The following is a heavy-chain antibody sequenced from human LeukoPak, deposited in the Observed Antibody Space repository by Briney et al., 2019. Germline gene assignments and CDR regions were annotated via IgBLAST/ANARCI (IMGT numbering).Heavy chain of an antibody. CDR1: GFTFSSYA. V-gene: IGHV3-23*01. CDR3: AKLLPKQWLVPGLNY. D-gene: IGHD6-19*01. J-gene: IGHJ4*02. Sequence: PGGSLRLSRAASGFTFSSYAMSWVRQAPGKGLEWVSAISGSGGSTYYADSVKGRFTISRDNSKNTLYLQMNSLRAEDTAVYYCAKLLPKQWLVPGLNYWGQGTLVTVSS. CDR2: ISGSGGST.